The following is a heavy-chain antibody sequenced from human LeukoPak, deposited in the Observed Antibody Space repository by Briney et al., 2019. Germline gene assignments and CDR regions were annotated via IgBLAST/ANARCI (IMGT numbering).Heavy chain of an antibody. D-gene: IGHD2-2*01. V-gene: IGHV4-59*08. CDR1: GGSITSYY. Sequence: SETLSLTCTVSGGSITSYYWSWLRQPPGKGLEWIGYIYYTGGTNSNPSLKSRVTISVDTSKNQFSLRLSSVTAGDTAVYFCARPDIVIVPGAPDYWYFDLWGRGTLVTVSS. CDR2: IYYTGGT. CDR3: ARPDIVIVPGAPDYWYFDL. J-gene: IGHJ2*01.